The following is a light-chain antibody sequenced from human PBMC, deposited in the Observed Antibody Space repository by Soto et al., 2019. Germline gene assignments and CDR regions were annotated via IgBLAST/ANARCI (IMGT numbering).Light chain of an antibody. CDR1: QSISGW. Sequence: DIQMTQSPSTLSASVGDRVTITCRASQSISGWLAWYQQKPGKASKLLIYDASSLESEVPSRFSGSGSGTEFSLTISSLQPDDFATYYCQQYNSYLFTFGPGIKVEIK. CDR2: DAS. V-gene: IGKV1-5*01. J-gene: IGKJ3*01. CDR3: QQYNSYLFT.